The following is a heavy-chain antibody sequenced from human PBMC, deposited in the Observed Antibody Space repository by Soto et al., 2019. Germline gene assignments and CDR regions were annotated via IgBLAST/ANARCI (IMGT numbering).Heavy chain of an antibody. CDR1: GFTFSSYS. Sequence: GGSLRLSCAASGFTFSSYSMNWVRKAPGKGLEWVSSISRSSSHIYYADSVKGRFTISRDNAKNSLYRQMNSMRAEDTAVYYCASRFVCGGDCYYSVDYYYGMDVWGQGTTVTVSS. J-gene: IGHJ6*02. CDR3: ASRFVCGGDCYYSVDYYYGMDV. D-gene: IGHD2-21*02. CDR2: ISRSSSHI. V-gene: IGHV3-21*01.